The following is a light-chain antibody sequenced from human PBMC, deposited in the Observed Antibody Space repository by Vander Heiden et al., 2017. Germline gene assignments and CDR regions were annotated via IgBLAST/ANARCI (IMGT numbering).Light chain of an antibody. CDR1: TVAVTSGYY. CDR2: STS. Sequence: QTVVTQEPSLTVSPGGTVTLTCASSTVAVTSGYYPNWFQQKPGQAPRALIYSTSNTPSWTPARFSGSLLGGKAALTLSGVQPEDEAEYYCLLYYGGAWVFGGGTKLTVL. V-gene: IGLV7-43*01. CDR3: LLYYGGAWV. J-gene: IGLJ3*02.